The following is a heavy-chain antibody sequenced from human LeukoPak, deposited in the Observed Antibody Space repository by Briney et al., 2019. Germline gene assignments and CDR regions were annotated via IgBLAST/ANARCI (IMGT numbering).Heavy chain of an antibody. Sequence: GGSLRLSCAASGFTFSSYEMNWVRQAPGKGLEWVSYISSSGRTMYYADSVKGRFTISRENAKNTLYLQMGSLRAEDMAVYYCARDLSGSYATFDYWGQGTLVTVSS. CDR3: ARDLSGSYATFDY. CDR2: ISSSGRTM. V-gene: IGHV3-48*03. CDR1: GFTFSSYE. J-gene: IGHJ4*02. D-gene: IGHD1-26*01.